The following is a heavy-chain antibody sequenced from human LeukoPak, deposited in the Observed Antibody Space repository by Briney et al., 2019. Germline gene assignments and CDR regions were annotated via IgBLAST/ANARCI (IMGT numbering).Heavy chain of an antibody. CDR1: GGSISSYY. J-gene: IGHJ6*03. CDR3: ARDEYYYGSGSYLYYMDV. Sequence: SETLSLTCTVSGGSISSYYWSWIRQPAGKGLEWIGRIYTSGSTNYNPSLKSRVTMSVDTSKNQFSLKLSSVTAADTAVYYCARDEYYYGSGSYLYYMDVWGKGTTVTISS. V-gene: IGHV4-4*07. CDR2: IYTSGST. D-gene: IGHD3-10*01.